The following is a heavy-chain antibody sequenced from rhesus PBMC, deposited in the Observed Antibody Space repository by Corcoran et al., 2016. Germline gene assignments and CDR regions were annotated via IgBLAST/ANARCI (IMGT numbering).Heavy chain of an antibody. CDR3: ARGSTVLVVVATDAFDF. CDR1: GYSISSGYG. CDR2: IFYSGST. J-gene: IGHJ3*01. D-gene: IGHD2-21*01. Sequence: QLQLQESGPGLVKPSETLSLTCAVSGYSISSGYGWSWIRQPPGKGLEWIGYIFYSGSTSYNPSLNSRFTISRDTSKNQFSLKLSSVTAADTAVYYCARGSTVLVVVATDAFDFWGQGLRVTVSS. V-gene: IGHV4-122*02.